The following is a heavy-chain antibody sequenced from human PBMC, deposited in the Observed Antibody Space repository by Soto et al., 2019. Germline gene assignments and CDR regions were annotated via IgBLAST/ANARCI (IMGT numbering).Heavy chain of an antibody. CDR3: AKAVYNWNDGFFDY. CDR2: ISYDEINK. Sequence: GGSLRLSCAASGFTFSSYGMHWVRQAPGKGLEWVAIISYDEINKYYADSVKGRFTISRDNSKNTLYLQMNSLRAEDMAVYYCAKAVYNWNDGFFDYCGQGTLVPVSS. V-gene: IGHV3-30*18. D-gene: IGHD1-1*01. J-gene: IGHJ4*02. CDR1: GFTFSSYG.